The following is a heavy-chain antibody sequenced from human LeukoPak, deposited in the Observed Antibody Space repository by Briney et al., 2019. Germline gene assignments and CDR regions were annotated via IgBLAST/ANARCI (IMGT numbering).Heavy chain of an antibody. D-gene: IGHD3-9*01. V-gene: IGHV4-59*01. Sequence: SETLSLTCTVSGGSISSFYWSWIRQPPGKGLEWIGYIYYSGSTNYNPSLKSRVTISVDTPKNQFSLKLSSVTAADTAVYYCARKGRLRYFDDWGQGTLVTVSS. J-gene: IGHJ4*02. CDR1: GGSISSFY. CDR2: IYYSGST. CDR3: ARKGRLRYFDD.